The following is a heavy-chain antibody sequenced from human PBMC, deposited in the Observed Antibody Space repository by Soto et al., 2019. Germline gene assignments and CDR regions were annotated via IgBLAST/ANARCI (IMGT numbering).Heavy chain of an antibody. D-gene: IGHD6-13*01. CDR3: ARASYTSTWYLDS. V-gene: IGHV4-4*07. CDR1: GGSLNNYY. Sequence: SETLSLTCTVSGGSLNNYYWNWIRQPAGKGLEWIGRIYSSGSNTYNPSLKSRLTMSVDTSKNQFSLNLSSVTAADTAVYYCARASYTSTWYLDSWGQGTLVTVSS. CDR2: IYSSGSN. J-gene: IGHJ4*02.